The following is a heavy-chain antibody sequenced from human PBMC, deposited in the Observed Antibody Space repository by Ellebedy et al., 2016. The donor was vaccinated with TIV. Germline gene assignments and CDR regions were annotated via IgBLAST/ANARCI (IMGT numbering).Heavy chain of an antibody. D-gene: IGHD7-27*01. CDR1: GDSVSSNSVA. J-gene: IGHJ6*02. V-gene: IGHV6-1*01. CDR3: ARDPRNWDQPLYYYFAMDV. CDR2: TYYRSKWYN. Sequence: SQTLSLTCXISGDSVSSNSVAWNWIRQSPSRGLEWLGRTYYRSKWYNDYAVSVKSRITIRPDTSKNQFSLQLNSVTPEDTGVYYCARDPRNWDQPLYYYFAMDVWGQGTTVTVPS.